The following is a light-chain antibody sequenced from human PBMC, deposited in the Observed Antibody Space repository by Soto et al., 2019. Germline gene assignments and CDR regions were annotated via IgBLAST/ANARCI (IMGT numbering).Light chain of an antibody. J-gene: IGKJ5*01. CDR1: QGVSSS. CDR3: QQLHSYPFT. V-gene: IGKV1-9*01. CDR2: AAT. Sequence: IPLTQAPRSPSSSGGGRVTITCRASQGVSSSLAWYHQQPGKAPKLLIYAATTLQSGVPSRFSGSGSGTDFTLTINSLQPEDFATYYCQQLHSYPFTFGQGTRLEIK.